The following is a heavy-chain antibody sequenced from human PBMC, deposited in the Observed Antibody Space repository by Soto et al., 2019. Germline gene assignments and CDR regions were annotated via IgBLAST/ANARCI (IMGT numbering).Heavy chain of an antibody. CDR2: INVGNANT. Sequence: GPSVKVSCKTSGYTFASYAIHWVRQAPGQRLEWMGWINVGNANTRYSQNFQDRVTITRDTSASTAYMELSSLRSEDTALYYCARERPTERTFSFDYWGQGTQVTVSS. CDR3: ARERPTERTFSFDY. D-gene: IGHD3-16*01. V-gene: IGHV1-3*01. CDR1: GYTFASYA. J-gene: IGHJ4*02.